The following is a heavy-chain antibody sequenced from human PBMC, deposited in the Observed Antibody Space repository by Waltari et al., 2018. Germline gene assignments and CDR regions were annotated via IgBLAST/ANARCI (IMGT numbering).Heavy chain of an antibody. CDR1: GYTFTGYY. Sequence: QVQLVQSGAEVKKPGASVKVSCKASGYTFTGYYMHWVRQAPGQGVEWMGRINPNSGGRNYAQKLEGRVTMTRDTAISTAYMELSRLRSDDTAVYYCAVYCSSTSCLFDYWGQGTLVTVSS. CDR3: AVYCSSTSCLFDY. D-gene: IGHD2-2*01. CDR2: INPNSGGR. J-gene: IGHJ4*02. V-gene: IGHV1-2*06.